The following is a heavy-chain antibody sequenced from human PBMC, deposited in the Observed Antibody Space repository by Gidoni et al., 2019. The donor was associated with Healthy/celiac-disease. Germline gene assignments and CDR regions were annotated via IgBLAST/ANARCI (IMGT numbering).Heavy chain of an antibody. CDR2: ISSSGSTI. D-gene: IGHD3-9*01. CDR3: ARVSALLRYFDWFDY. V-gene: IGHV3-48*03. Sequence: EVQLVESGGGLVQPGGSLRLSCAASGFTFSSYEMNWVRQAPGKGLEWVSYISSSGSTIYYADSVKGRFTISRDNAKNSLYLQMNSLRAEDTAVYYCARVSALLRYFDWFDYWGQGTLVTVSS. J-gene: IGHJ4*02. CDR1: GFTFSSYE.